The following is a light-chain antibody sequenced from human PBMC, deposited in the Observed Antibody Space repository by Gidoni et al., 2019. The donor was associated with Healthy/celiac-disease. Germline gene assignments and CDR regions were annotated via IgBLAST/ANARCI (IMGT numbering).Light chain of an antibody. CDR2: DAA. V-gene: IGKV1-33*01. CDR3: QQYDNLPT. J-gene: IGKJ3*01. Sequence: DIQMTQSPSSLSASVGDRVTITCQASQDISNYLNWYQQKPGKAPKLLLYDAANLETGVPERLSGSGAGTDFTFTISSMLNEEIATYYCQQYDNLPTCGPGTKVDIK. CDR1: QDISNY.